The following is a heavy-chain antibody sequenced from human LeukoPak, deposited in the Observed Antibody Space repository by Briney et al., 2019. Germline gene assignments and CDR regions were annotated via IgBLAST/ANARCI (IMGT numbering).Heavy chain of an antibody. CDR2: ISWDGGST. D-gene: IGHD4-17*01. CDR3: ATSYGDSAGPDY. Sequence: GGSLRLSCAASGFTFDDYTMHWVRQAPGKGLEWVSLISWDGGSTYYADSVKGRFTISRDNSKNSLYLQMNSLRTEDTALYYCATSYGDSAGPDYWGQGTLVTVSS. V-gene: IGHV3-43*01. CDR1: GFTFDDYT. J-gene: IGHJ4*02.